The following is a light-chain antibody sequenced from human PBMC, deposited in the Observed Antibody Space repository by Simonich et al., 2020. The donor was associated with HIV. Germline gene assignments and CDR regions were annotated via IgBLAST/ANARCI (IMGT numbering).Light chain of an antibody. CDR2: AAS. CDR1: QSVSSN. J-gene: IGKJ4*01. Sequence: EIVMTQSPVTLSVSPGERATLSCRASQSVSSNLAWYQQRPGQAPSLLIYAASTRATGIPARFSGSGSGTEFTLTISSMQSEDFAVYYCQQHNNWPLTFGGGTKVEIK. CDR3: QQHNNWPLT. V-gene: IGKV3-15*01.